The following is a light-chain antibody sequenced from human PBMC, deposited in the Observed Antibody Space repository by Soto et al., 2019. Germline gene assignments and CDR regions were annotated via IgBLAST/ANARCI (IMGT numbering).Light chain of an antibody. Sequence: EILLTQSPDTLSVSPGERATLSCGAAQSVCTRLAWYQHKTGQAPRLLIFGASDRATGIPDRFSGSGSGTDFTLTIDRLEPEDFAMYYCQQYSDSPPTFGQGTKVDI. V-gene: IGKV3-20*01. CDR3: QQYSDSPPT. CDR2: GAS. CDR1: QSVCTR. J-gene: IGKJ1*01.